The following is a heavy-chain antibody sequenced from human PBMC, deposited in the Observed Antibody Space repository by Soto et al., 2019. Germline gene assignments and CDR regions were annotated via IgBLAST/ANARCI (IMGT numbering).Heavy chain of an antibody. J-gene: IGHJ4*02. D-gene: IGHD3-3*01. CDR3: ARVGHEYDFWSGYYPYLGY. CDR1: GYTFTGYY. V-gene: IGHV1-2*04. CDR2: INPNSGGT. Sequence: ASVKVSCKASGYTFTGYYMHWVRQAPGQGLEWMGWINPNSGGTNYAQKFQGWVTMTRDTSISTAYMELSRLRSDDTAVYYCARVGHEYDFWSGYYPYLGYWSQGTLVTVSS.